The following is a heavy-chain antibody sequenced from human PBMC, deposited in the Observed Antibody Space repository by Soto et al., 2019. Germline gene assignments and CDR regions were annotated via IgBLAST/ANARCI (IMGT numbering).Heavy chain of an antibody. CDR2: INPNTGYT. J-gene: IGHJ4*02. D-gene: IGHD3-16*02. V-gene: IGHV1-8*01. Sequence: ASVKVSCKASGYTSTSYDINWVRQATGQGLEWMGWINPNTGYTDYAQKFQGRVTLTGNTSITTAYMELSSLRSEDTAVYYCVRGRVMITFGVVIVIDYWGQGSPVTVSS. CDR1: GYTSTSYD. CDR3: VRGRVMITFGVVIVIDY.